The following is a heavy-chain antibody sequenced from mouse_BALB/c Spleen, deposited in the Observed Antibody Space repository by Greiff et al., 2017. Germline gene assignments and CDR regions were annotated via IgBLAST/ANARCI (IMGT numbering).Heavy chain of an antibody. CDR2: ISSGGST. D-gene: IGHD1-1*01. V-gene: IGHV5-6-5*01. CDR3: ARASFITTVVADY. Sequence: EVQRVESGGGLVKPGGSLKLSCAASGFTFSSYAMSWVRQTPEKRLEWVASISSGGSTYYPDSVKGRFTISRDNARNILYLQMSSLRSEDTAMYYCARASFITTVVADYWGQGTTLTVSS. CDR1: GFTFSSYA. J-gene: IGHJ2*01.